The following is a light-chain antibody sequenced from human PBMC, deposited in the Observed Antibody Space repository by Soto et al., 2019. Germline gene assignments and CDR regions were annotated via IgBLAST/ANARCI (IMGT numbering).Light chain of an antibody. CDR2: DVS. Sequence: ALTQPASVSGSPGQSITISCTGTSSDVGGYNYVSWYQQHSGKAPKLMIYDVSNRPSGVSNRFSGSKSGNTASLTISGLQAEDEADYYCGSYASSSTLYVFGTGTKVTVL. V-gene: IGLV2-14*01. J-gene: IGLJ1*01. CDR3: GSYASSSTLYV. CDR1: SSDVGGYNY.